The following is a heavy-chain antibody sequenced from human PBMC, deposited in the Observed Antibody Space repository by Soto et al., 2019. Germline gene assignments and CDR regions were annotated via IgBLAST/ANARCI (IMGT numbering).Heavy chain of an antibody. V-gene: IGHV1-8*01. D-gene: IGHD3-22*01. CDR2: MNPNSGST. CDR3: ARGYDSSGYYYPY. Sequence: ASVKVSCKASGYTFTSYDINWVRQATGQGLEWMGWMNPNSGSTGCAQKFQGRVTMTRNTSISTAYMELSSLRSEDTAVYYCARGYDSSGYYYPYWGQGTLVTVSS. CDR1: GYTFTSYD. J-gene: IGHJ4*02.